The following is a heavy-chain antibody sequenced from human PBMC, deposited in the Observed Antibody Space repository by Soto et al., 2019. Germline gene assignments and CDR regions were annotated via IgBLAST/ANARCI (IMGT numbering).Heavy chain of an antibody. J-gene: IGHJ5*02. V-gene: IGHV3-30-3*01. Sequence: GGSLRLSCAASGFTFSSYAMHWVRQAPGKGLEWVAVISYDGSNKYYADSVKGRFTISRDNSKNTLYLQMNSLRAEDTAVYYCARALPDPWGQGTLVTVSS. CDR3: ARALPDP. CDR2: ISYDGSNK. CDR1: GFTFSSYA.